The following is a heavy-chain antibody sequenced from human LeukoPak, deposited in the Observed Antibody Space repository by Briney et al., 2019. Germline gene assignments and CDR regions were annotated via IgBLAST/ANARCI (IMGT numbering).Heavy chain of an antibody. CDR3: ARGRRGWGRWFDP. Sequence: SETLSLTCAVYGGSFSGYYWSWIRQPPGKGLEWIGEINHSGSTNYNPSLKSRVTISVDTSKNQFSLKLSSVTAADTAVYYCARGRRGWGRWFDPWGQGTLVTVSS. D-gene: IGHD6-19*01. V-gene: IGHV4-34*01. J-gene: IGHJ5*02. CDR2: INHSGST. CDR1: GGSFSGYY.